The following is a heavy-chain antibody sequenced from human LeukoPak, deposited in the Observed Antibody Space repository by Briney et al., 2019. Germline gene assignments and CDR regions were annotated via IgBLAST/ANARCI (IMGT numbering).Heavy chain of an antibody. J-gene: IGHJ4*02. CDR3: TCPSAAGPN. Sequence: GGSLRLSGAASGFTFSSYWMSWVRQAPGKGLEWVANIKQDGSQKYYVDSVKGRFTISRDNAKNSLYLQMNSLRAEDTAMYYCTCPSAAGPNWGQGTLVTVSS. CDR2: IKQDGSQK. CDR1: GFTFSSYW. V-gene: IGHV3-7*03. D-gene: IGHD6-13*01.